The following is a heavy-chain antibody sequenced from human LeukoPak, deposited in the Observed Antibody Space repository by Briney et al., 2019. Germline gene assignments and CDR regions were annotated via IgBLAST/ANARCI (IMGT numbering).Heavy chain of an antibody. D-gene: IGHD6-19*01. CDR1: GFTFSSYA. CDR3: AKLGKAVAGTGYYYYMDV. CDR2: ISGSGGST. J-gene: IGHJ6*03. V-gene: IGHV3-23*01. Sequence: GGSLRLSCAASGFTFSSYAMSWVRQAPGKGLEWVSAISGSGGSTYYADSVKGRFTISRDNSKNTLYLQMNSLRAEDTAVYYCAKLGKAVAGTGYYYYMDVWGKGTTVTVSS.